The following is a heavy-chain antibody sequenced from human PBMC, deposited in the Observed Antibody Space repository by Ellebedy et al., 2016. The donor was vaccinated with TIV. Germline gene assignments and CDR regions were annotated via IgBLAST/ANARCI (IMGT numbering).Heavy chain of an antibody. CDR1: GGSFSGYY. J-gene: IGHJ5*02. CDR3: ARDAWFGELGAWFDP. D-gene: IGHD3-10*01. V-gene: IGHV4-34*01. CDR2: INHSGST. Sequence: SETLSLTCAVYGGSFSGYYWSWIRQPPGKGLEWIGEINHSGSTNYNPSLKSRVTVSVDTSKNQFSLKLSSVTAADTAVYYCARDAWFGELGAWFDPWGQGTLVTVSS.